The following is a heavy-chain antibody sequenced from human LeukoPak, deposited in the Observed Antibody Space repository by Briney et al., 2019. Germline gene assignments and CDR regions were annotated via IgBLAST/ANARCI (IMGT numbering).Heavy chain of an antibody. CDR3: AKRGNYFDS. V-gene: IGHV3-21*04. Sequence: GGSLRLSCVASGFTFRSYSMNWVRQAPGKGPEWVSSISGSGRTIYDTDSVKGRFTTSRDNAKNSLYLQMNSLRVEDTAVYYCAKRGNYFDSWGQGTLVTVSS. CDR1: GFTFRSYS. J-gene: IGHJ4*02. CDR2: ISGSGRTI.